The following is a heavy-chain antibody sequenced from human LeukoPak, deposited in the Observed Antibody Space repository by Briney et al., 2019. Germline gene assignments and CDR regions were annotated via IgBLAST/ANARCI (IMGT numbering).Heavy chain of an antibody. CDR2: MYYSGST. D-gene: IGHD6-6*01. V-gene: IGHV4-39*01. Sequence: PSETLSLTCTVSGGSISSGGYYWGWIRQPPGKGLEWIGSMYYSGSTYDNPSLKSRVTISVDTSKNQFSLRLSSVTAADTAVYYCARHAGIAARSHFDYWGQGTLVTVSS. J-gene: IGHJ4*02. CDR1: GGSISSGGYY. CDR3: ARHAGIAARSHFDY.